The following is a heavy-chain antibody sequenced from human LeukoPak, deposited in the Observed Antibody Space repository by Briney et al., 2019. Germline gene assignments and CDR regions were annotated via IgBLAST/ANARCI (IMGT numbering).Heavy chain of an antibody. V-gene: IGHV1-24*01. Sequence: GASVKVSCKVSGYTLTELSMHWVRQAPGKGLEWMGGFDPEDGETIYARKFQGRVTMTEDTSTDTAYMELSSLRSEDTAVYYCATVLGPIAARPLPDYWGQGTLVTVSS. J-gene: IGHJ4*02. CDR2: FDPEDGET. CDR1: GYTLTELS. D-gene: IGHD6-6*01. CDR3: ATVLGPIAARPLPDY.